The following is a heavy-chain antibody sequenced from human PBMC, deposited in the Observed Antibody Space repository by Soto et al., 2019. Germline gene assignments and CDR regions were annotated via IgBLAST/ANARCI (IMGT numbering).Heavy chain of an antibody. CDR2: IYYSGST. CDR1: GGSINSGDYY. D-gene: IGHD4-17*01. Sequence: QVQLQESGPGLVKPSQTLSLTCTVSGGSINSGDYYWSWIRQPPGKGLEWIGYIYYSGSTYYNPSLKSRVSISADTSKNQFSLKLSSVTAADTAVYYCARAKGLVTVTISWFDPWGQGTLVTVSS. J-gene: IGHJ5*02. CDR3: ARAKGLVTVTISWFDP. V-gene: IGHV4-30-4*01.